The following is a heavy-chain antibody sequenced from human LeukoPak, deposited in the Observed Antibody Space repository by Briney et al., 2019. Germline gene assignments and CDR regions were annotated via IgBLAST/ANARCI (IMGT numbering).Heavy chain of an antibody. CDR2: IYYSGST. J-gene: IGHJ3*02. Sequence: ASETLSLTCTVSGYSISSGYYWGWIRQPPGKGLEWIGYIYYSGSTNYNPSLKSRVTISVDTSKNQFSLKLSSVTAADTAVYYCARDVAFDIWGQGTMVTVSS. CDR3: ARDVAFDI. V-gene: IGHV4-61*01. CDR1: GYSISSGYY.